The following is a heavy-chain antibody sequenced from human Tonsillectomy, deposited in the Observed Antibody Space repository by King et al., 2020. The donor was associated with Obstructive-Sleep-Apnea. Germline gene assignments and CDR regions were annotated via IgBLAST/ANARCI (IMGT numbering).Heavy chain of an antibody. Sequence: VQLVESGGGLVQPGGSLRLSCAASGFTFSSYAMSWVRQAPGKGLEWVSAISGSGGSTYYADSVKGRFTISRDNSKNTLYLQMNSLRAEDTAVYYCAKDRGTWELRLRDGMDVWGQGTTVTVSS. J-gene: IGHJ6*02. D-gene: IGHD1-26*01. CDR3: AKDRGTWELRLRDGMDV. CDR1: GFTFSSYA. CDR2: ISGSGGST. V-gene: IGHV3-23*04.